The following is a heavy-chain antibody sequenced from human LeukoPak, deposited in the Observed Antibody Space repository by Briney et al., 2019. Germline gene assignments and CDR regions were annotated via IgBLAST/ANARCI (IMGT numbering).Heavy chain of an antibody. J-gene: IGHJ6*02. CDR3: ARGATVTTFVSSQRDYYYYHGMDV. CDR2: IWYDGSNK. D-gene: IGHD4-17*01. CDR1: GLTFSNYG. V-gene: IGHV3-33*01. Sequence: GGSLRLSCAASGLTFSNYGMHWVRQAPGKGLEWVAVIWYDGSNKYYADSVKGRFTISRDNSKNTLYLQMNSLRAEDTAVYYCARGATVTTFVSSQRDYYYYHGMDVWGQGTTVTVSS.